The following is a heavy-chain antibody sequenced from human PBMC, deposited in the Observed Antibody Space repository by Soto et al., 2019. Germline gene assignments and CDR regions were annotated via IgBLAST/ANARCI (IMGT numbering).Heavy chain of an antibody. J-gene: IGHJ6*02. V-gene: IGHV4-38-2*01. CDR3: ARAFYGDYAAHYYGMDV. CDR2: IYHRGST. Sequence: GTLDPPFDVSGYSISSRYYWGWVRQPPGNGMEWIGIIYHRGSTNNNTFLPSRATTPLDTSKNQFSLKLNSVTAADTAVYYCARAFYGDYAAHYYGMDVWGQGTTVTVSS. CDR1: GYSISSRYY. D-gene: IGHD4-17*01.